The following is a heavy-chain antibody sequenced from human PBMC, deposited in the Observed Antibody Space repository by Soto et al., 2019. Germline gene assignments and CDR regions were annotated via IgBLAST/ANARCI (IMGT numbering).Heavy chain of an antibody. CDR2: ISSDSSAI. J-gene: IGHJ4*02. CDR1: GFTFSNYP. CDR3: ARDKGSSSWHSFDY. D-gene: IGHD2-2*01. Sequence: EVQLVESGGNLVQPGASLRLSCAASGFTFSNYPMDWVRQAPGKGLEWISYISSDSSAIHYGDSVRGRFTISRDDAKNSLYLQMDSLRAEDTAVYYCARDKGSSSWHSFDYWGQGTLVTVSS. V-gene: IGHV3-48*01.